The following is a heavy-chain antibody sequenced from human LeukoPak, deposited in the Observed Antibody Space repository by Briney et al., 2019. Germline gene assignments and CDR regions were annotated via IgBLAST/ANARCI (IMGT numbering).Heavy chain of an antibody. CDR3: ARGGGSSWTQRGYFQY. D-gene: IGHD6-13*01. V-gene: IGHV1-2*02. CDR2: INPNSGGT. Sequence: ASVKVSCKASGYTFTGYYMHWVRQAPGQGLEWMGWINPNSGGTNYAQKFQGRVTMTRDTSTSTAYMELSSLTSEDTAVYYCARGGGSSWTQRGYFQYWGQGTLVTVSS. CDR1: GYTFTGYY. J-gene: IGHJ1*01.